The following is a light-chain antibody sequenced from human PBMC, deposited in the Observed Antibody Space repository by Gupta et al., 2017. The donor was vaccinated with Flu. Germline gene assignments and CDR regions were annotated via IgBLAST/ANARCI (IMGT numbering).Light chain of an antibody. J-gene: IGLJ1*01. CDR2: EVS. CDR3: SSYLNSNTPQI. V-gene: IGLV2-14*01. Sequence: SALTQPASVSGSPGQSITISCTGTSNDVGRFNYVSWYQHHPGKAPKLIIYEVSNRPSGVSNRFSGSKSGNTASLTISGLQAEDEADYYCSSYLNSNTPQIFGTGTKVTVL. CDR1: SNDVGRFNY.